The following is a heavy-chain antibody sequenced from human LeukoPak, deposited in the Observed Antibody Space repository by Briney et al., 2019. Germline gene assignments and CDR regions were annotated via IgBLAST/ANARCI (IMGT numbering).Heavy chain of an antibody. CDR3: ARGLYNTYPEDY. Sequence: ASVKVSCKTSGYTFTGCYLHWVRQAPGRGLEWMGWISPNTGATKYAQKFQGRVAMTRDTSISIAYMELSRLRSDDTAVYYCARGLYNTYPEDYWGQGTLVTVSS. CDR2: ISPNTGAT. D-gene: IGHD1-1*01. V-gene: IGHV1-2*02. J-gene: IGHJ4*02. CDR1: GYTFTGCY.